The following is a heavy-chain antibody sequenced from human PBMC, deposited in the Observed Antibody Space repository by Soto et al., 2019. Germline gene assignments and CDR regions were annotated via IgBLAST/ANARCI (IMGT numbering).Heavy chain of an antibody. Sequence: GGSLRLSCAASGVTFSTYTLSWVRQAPGKGLEWVSTITGGGSTYYAGSVKGRFTISRDNSKNTIYLQINSLRAEDTAVYYCAKVTNVQWGQGTLVNVAS. J-gene: IGHJ4*02. D-gene: IGHD2-8*01. CDR2: ITGGGST. CDR3: AKVTNVQ. CDR1: GVTFSTYT. V-gene: IGHV3-23*01.